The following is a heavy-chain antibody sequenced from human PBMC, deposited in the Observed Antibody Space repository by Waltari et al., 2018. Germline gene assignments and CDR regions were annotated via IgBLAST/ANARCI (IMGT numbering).Heavy chain of an antibody. CDR1: GYTFTSYY. CDR3: ARQGDCGGDCFYYFDY. CDR2: INPMGGST. J-gene: IGHJ4*02. D-gene: IGHD2-21*02. V-gene: IGHV1-46*01. Sequence: QVQLEQSGAEVKKPGASVKVSCKASGYTFTSYYMHWVRQAPGQGLEWMGRINPMGGSTSYGQKFLGRGAMTSDTSTVTFYMELSSLRSEDTAVYYCARQGDCGGDCFYYFDYWGQGTLVTVSS.